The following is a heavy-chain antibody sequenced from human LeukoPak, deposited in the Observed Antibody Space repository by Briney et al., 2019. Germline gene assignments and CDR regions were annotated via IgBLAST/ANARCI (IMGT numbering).Heavy chain of an antibody. D-gene: IGHD6-6*01. CDR3: ARDGYSSSSPFFDY. V-gene: IGHV1-2*02. CDR2: INPNSGGT. CDR1: GYTFTGYY. J-gene: IGHJ4*02. Sequence: ASVKVSFKASGYTFTGYYMHWVRQAPGQGLEWMGWINPNSGGTNYAQKFQGRVTMTRDTSISTAYMELSRLRSDDTAVYYCARDGYSSSSPFFDYWGQGTLVTVSS.